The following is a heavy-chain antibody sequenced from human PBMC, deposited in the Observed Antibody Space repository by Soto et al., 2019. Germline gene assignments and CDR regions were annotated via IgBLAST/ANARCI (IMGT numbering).Heavy chain of an antibody. V-gene: IGHV3-48*01. D-gene: IGHD5-18*01. CDR3: ARWWEGYSYGFGYSNSFIR. J-gene: IGHJ4*02. CDR1: GFTFSSYS. CDR2: ISSSSSTI. Sequence: GGSLRLSCAASGFTFSSYSMNWVRQAPGKGLEWVSYISSSSSTIYYADSVKGRFTISRDNAKNSLYLQMNSLRAEDTAVYYCARWWEGYSYGFGYSNSFIRWGQGTLVTVS.